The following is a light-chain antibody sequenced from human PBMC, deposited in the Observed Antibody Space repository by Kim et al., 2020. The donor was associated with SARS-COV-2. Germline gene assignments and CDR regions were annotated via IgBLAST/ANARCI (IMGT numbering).Light chain of an antibody. CDR3: QQYESYWT. CDR2: EAS. J-gene: IGKJ1*01. Sequence: ASSGGDKDTICWPAKQSVKSSLAWYHQRPRKAPKVLIYEASTWQSGVPSRFSGSGSGTECTLTISSLQPDDFGTYHCQQYESYWTFGQGTRVDIK. V-gene: IGKV1-5*01. CDR1: QSVKSS.